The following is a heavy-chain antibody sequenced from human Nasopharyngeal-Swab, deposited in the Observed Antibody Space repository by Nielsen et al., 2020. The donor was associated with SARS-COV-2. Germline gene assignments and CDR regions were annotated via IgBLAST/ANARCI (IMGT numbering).Heavy chain of an antibody. CDR3: ARPGSYDILTGFPRRDNWFDP. CDR1: GGSISSYY. J-gene: IGHJ5*02. V-gene: IGHV4-59*08. Sequence: SETLSLTCTVSGGSISSYYWSWIRQPPGKGLEWIGYIYYSGSTNYNPSLKSRVTISVDTSKNQFSLKLSSVTAADTAVYYCARPGSYDILTGFPRRDNWFDPWGQGTLVTVSS. CDR2: IYYSGST. D-gene: IGHD3-9*01.